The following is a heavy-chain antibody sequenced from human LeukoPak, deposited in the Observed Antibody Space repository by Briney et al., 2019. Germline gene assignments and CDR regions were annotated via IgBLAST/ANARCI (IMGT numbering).Heavy chain of an antibody. CDR2: IYYSGST. CDR1: GGSINSGGYY. J-gene: IGHJ6*03. V-gene: IGHV4-31*03. CDR3: ARAARYYYMDV. Sequence: SQTLSLTCTVSGGSINSGGYYWSWIRQHPGKGLEWIGYIYYSGSTYYNPSLKSRVTISVDTSKNQFSLKLSSVTAADTAVYYCARAARYYYMDVWGKGTTVTVSS.